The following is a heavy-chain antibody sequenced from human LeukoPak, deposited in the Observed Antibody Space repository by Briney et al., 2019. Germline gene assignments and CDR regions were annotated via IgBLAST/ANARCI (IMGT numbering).Heavy chain of an antibody. CDR1: GFTFSSYS. CDR2: IKQDGSEK. J-gene: IGHJ4*02. Sequence: GGSLRLSCAASGFTFSSYSMSWVRQAPGKGLEWVANIKQDGSEKYYVDSVKGRFTISRDNGKNSLYLQMNSLRAEDTAVYYCARGRWELLWWGQGTLVTVSS. D-gene: IGHD1-26*01. V-gene: IGHV3-7*01. CDR3: ARGRWELLW.